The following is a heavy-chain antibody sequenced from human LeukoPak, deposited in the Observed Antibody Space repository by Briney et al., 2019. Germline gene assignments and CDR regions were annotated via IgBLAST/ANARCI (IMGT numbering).Heavy chain of an antibody. J-gene: IGHJ6*02. CDR3: AKYGGGGGPLLDGMNV. V-gene: IGHV3-23*01. Sequence: GGSLRLSCAASGFTFSSYAMSWVRQAPGKGLEWVSAISGSGGSTYYADSVKGRFTISRDNSKNTLYLQMNSLRAEDTAVYYCAKYGGGGGPLLDGMNVWGQGTTVTVSS. CDR2: ISGSGGST. CDR1: GFTFSSYA. D-gene: IGHD4-23*01.